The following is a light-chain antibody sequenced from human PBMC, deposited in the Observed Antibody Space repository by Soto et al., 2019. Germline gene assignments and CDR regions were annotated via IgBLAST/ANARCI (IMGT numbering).Light chain of an antibody. CDR2: GVS. V-gene: IGKV3-15*01. Sequence: ERVMTQSPVTLSVSQGESVTLSCRASQSVGSNLAWYQQKPGQAPRLLIYGVSTRATGIPARFTGSGSGRQFTLTISSLQSEDFAVYSCQQYNNWPQTFGQGTKVEIK. CDR1: QSVGSN. J-gene: IGKJ1*01. CDR3: QQYNNWPQT.